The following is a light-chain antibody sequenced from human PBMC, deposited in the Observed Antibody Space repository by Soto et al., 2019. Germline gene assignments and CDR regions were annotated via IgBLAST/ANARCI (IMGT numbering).Light chain of an antibody. CDR2: EVS. V-gene: IGKV1-5*03. J-gene: IGKJ1*01. CDR3: QQYNGYWT. Sequence: DIQMTQSPSTLSASVGDRVTITCRASQSISGSVAWYQQKPGKAPKLLIYEVSNLKSGVPSRCSSSGSGTAYILNIGCLQPDDSESYYCQQYNGYWTFGQGTRVEIK. CDR1: QSISGS.